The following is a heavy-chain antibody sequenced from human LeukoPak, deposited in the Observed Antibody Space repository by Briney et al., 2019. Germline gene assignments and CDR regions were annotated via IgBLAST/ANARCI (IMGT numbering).Heavy chain of an antibody. Sequence: GGSLRLSCAASGFTVSTNYMTWVRRAPEKGLEWVSLIYASGSTYYADSVKGRFTISRDNAKNTLYLQMNTLRAEDTAVYYCARDTERDLYDYWGQGTLVTVSS. CDR2: IYASGST. V-gene: IGHV3-66*01. J-gene: IGHJ4*02. CDR3: ARDTERDLYDY. CDR1: GFTVSTNY. D-gene: IGHD4-17*01.